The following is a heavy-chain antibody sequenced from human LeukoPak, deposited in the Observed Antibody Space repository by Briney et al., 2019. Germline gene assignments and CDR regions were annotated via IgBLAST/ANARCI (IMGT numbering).Heavy chain of an antibody. D-gene: IGHD5/OR15-5a*01. CDR1: GFTFSSYE. V-gene: IGHV3-48*03. Sequence: GGSLRLSCAASGFTFSSYEMNWVRQAPGKGLEWVSYISGSGSAIYYADSVKGRFTISRDNAKNSLYLQMNSLRAEDTAVYYCASRSLLDPWGQGTLVTVSS. CDR3: ASRSLLDP. CDR2: ISGSGSAI. J-gene: IGHJ5*02.